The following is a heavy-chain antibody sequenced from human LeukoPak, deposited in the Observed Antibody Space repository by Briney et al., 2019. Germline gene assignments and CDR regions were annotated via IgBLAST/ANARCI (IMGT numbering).Heavy chain of an antibody. CDR1: GYTFTSYY. D-gene: IGHD3-10*01. Sequence: ASVKVSCKASGYTFTSYYMHWVRQAPGQGLEWMGIINPSGGSTSYAQKFQGRVTMTRDTSTSTVYMELSSLRSEDTAVYYCAKHGFGIPEGYWGQGTLVTDSS. J-gene: IGHJ4*02. CDR3: AKHGFGIPEGY. V-gene: IGHV1-46*01. CDR2: INPSGGST.